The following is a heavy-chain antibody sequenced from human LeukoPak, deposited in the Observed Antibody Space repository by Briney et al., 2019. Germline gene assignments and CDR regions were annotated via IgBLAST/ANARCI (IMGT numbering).Heavy chain of an antibody. Sequence: GGSLRLSCAASGFTFSSYWMHWVRHAPGKGLVWVSRINTDGSSTSYADSVKGRFTISRDNAKNTLYLQMNSLRAEDTAVYYCARRHVGGNSPGAFDIWGQGTMVTVSS. CDR1: GFTFSSYW. CDR2: INTDGSST. CDR3: ARRHVGGNSPGAFDI. V-gene: IGHV3-74*01. D-gene: IGHD4-23*01. J-gene: IGHJ3*02.